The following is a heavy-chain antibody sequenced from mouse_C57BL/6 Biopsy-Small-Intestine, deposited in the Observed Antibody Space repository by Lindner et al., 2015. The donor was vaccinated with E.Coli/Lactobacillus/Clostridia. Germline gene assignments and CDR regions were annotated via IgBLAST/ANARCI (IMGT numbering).Heavy chain of an antibody. CDR3: ARDWDYFDY. Sequence: VQLQESGAEMVRPGASVKLSCKASGYIFTSYWMHWVKQRPGQGLEWIGKIDPSDSETHYNQKFKDKATLTVDKSSSTAYMQLNSLTYEDSAVYYCARDWDYFDYWGQGTTLTVSS. D-gene: IGHD4-1*01. CDR2: IDPSDSET. V-gene: IGHV1-52*01. J-gene: IGHJ2*01. CDR1: GYIFTSYW.